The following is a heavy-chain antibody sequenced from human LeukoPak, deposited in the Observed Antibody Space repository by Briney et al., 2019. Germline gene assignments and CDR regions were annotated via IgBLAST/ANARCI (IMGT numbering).Heavy chain of an antibody. CDR2: TSSSGETT. D-gene: IGHD3-22*01. CDR3: AKDRPNYYGTNGHYYRRDGDC. V-gene: IGHV3-23*01. CDR1: GFTFSSYA. Sequence: GGSLRLSCVASGFTFSSYAMSWVRQAAGKGLEWVSSTSSSGETTYYADSVKGRFTISRDNSRNTLYLQVNSLRAEDTAVYYCAKDRPNYYGTNGHYYRRDGDCWGQGTLVTVSS. J-gene: IGHJ4*02.